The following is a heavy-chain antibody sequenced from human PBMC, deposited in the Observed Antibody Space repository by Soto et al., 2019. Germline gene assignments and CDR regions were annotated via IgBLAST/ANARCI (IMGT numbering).Heavy chain of an antibody. V-gene: IGHV2-5*02. CDR1: GFSLSTSGVG. J-gene: IGHJ5*01. CDR3: THRYKRELRRWVSWSDS. Sequence: QITLKESGPTLVKPTQTLTLTCTFSGFSLSTSGVGVGWIRQPPGKALEWLALIYWVDDKRYRQSLKSKLTIAKDSSKTKGVLKMTKRDTVDTATYHCTHRYKRELRRWVSWSDSWGQGTLVSVCS. CDR2: IYWVDDK. D-gene: IGHD1-26*01.